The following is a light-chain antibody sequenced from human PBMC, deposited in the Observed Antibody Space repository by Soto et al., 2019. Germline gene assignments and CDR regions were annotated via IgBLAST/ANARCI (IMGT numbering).Light chain of an antibody. V-gene: IGKV3-11*01. J-gene: IGKJ4*01. CDR2: DSS. Sequence: EIVLTQSPATLSLSPGERATLSCRASQSVSSYLAWYQHKPGQAPRLLIYDSSNRATGLPARFSGSGSATDFTLTISSLEPEDVAVYYCQQRSISTTFGGGTKVEIK. CDR1: QSVSSY. CDR3: QQRSISTT.